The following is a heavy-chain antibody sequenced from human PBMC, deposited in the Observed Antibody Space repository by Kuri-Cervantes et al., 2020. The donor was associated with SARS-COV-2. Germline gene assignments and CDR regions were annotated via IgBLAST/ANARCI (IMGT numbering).Heavy chain of an antibody. CDR2: IYTSGST. J-gene: IGHJ4*02. CDR1: GGSISSYY. CDR3: ARTASTVTTNPYRYYFDY. V-gene: IGHV4-4*07. Sequence: SETLSLTCTVSGGSISSYYWSWIRQPAGKGLEWIGRIYTSGSTNYNPSLKSRVTISVDTSKNQFSLKLSSVTAADTAVYYCARTASTVTTNPYRYYFDYWGQGTLVTVSS. D-gene: IGHD4-11*01.